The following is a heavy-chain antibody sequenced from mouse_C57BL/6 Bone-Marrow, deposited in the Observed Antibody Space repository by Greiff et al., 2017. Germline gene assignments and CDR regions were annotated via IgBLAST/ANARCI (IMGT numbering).Heavy chain of an antibody. CDR3: LYAMDD. CDR2: ISNGGGST. CDR1: GFTFSDYY. V-gene: IGHV5-12*01. Sequence: EVQLVESGGGLVQPGGSLKLSCAASGFTFSDYYMYWVRQTPEKRLEWVAYISNGGGSTYYPDTVKGRFTISRDNAKNTLYLQMSRLKSEDTAMYYCLYAMDDWGQGTSVTVSS. J-gene: IGHJ4*01.